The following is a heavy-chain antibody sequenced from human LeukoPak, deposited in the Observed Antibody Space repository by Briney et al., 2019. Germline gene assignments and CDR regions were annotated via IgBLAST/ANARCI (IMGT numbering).Heavy chain of an antibody. D-gene: IGHD3-10*01. J-gene: IGHJ4*02. V-gene: IGHV4-34*01. CDR1: GGSFSVYY. Sequence: WETLSLTCAVYGGSFSVYYWSWIRQPPGKGLEWIGEINHSGSTNYNPSLKSRVTISVDTSKNQFSLKLSSVTAADTAVYYCARVPDYYGSGSYSYYFDYWGQGTLVTVSS. CDR3: ARVPDYYGSGSYSYYFDY. CDR2: INHSGST.